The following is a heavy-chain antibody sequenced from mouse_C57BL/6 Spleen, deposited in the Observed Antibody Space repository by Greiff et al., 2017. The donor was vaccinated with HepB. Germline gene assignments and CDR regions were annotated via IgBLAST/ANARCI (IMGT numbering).Heavy chain of an antibody. D-gene: IGHD2-2*01. CDR1: GFTFSSYA. J-gene: IGHJ1*03. CDR2: ISDGGSYT. Sequence: EVMLVESGGGLVKPGGSLKLSCAASGFTFSSYAMSWVRQTPEKRLEWVATISDGGSYTYYPDNVKGRFTISRDNAKNNLYLQMSHLKSEDTAMYYCARENGYPYWYFDVWGTGTTVTVSS. CDR3: ARENGYPYWYFDV. V-gene: IGHV5-4*01.